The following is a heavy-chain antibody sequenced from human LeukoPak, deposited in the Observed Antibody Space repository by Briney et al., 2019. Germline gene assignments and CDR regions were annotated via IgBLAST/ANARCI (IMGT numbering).Heavy chain of an antibody. CDR3: ARGKVVAGTPGQNSWDS. CDR1: GGSISTYY. Sequence: PSETLSLSCTVSGGSISTYYWNWIRQPAGQGLEWIGRIYTTGVTNYSPSLKTRLSVSVDTSKNQFSMKLSSVTAADTAVYYCARGKVVAGTPGQNSWDSWGQGTLVTVSS. V-gene: IGHV4-4*07. CDR2: IYTTGVT. D-gene: IGHD6-19*01. J-gene: IGHJ4*02.